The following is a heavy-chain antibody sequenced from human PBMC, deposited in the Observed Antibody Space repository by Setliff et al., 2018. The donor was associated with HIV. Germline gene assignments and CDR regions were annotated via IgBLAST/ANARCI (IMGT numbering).Heavy chain of an antibody. D-gene: IGHD2-15*01. CDR1: GGSISGGSYF. CDR2: IYTSGST. J-gene: IGHJ5*02. CDR3: ARDGCSGGSCYGGEYWFDP. V-gene: IGHV4-61*02. Sequence: SETLSLTCTVSGGSISGGSYFWTWIRQPAGKGLEWIGCIYTSGSTNYNPSLKSRVTISVDTSKNQFSLKLSSVTAADTAVCYCARDGCSGGSCYGGEYWFDPWGQGTLVTVSS.